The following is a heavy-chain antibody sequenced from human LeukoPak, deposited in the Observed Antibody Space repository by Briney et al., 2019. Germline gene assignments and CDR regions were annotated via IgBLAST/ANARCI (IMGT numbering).Heavy chain of an antibody. D-gene: IGHD3-16*01. CDR3: AGGVLHGGGNWFDP. Sequence: ASVKVSCKTSGYTFTGYYMHWLRQAPGQGLEWMGGINPNSGGTYNAQKFRSRVTMTRDTSISTAYMELASFISDDTAVYYCAGGVLHGGGNWFDPWGQGTLVTVSS. CDR1: GYTFTGYY. CDR2: INPNSGGT. J-gene: IGHJ5*02. V-gene: IGHV1-2*02.